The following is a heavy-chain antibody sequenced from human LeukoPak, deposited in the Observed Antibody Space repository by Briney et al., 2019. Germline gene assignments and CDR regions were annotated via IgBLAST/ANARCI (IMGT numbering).Heavy chain of an antibody. CDR1: GGSIINSNW. CDR2: IDHSGST. Sequence: PSETLSLTCAVSGGSIINSNWWSWVRQPPGKGLEWIGEIDHSGSTSYNPSLKSRVTKSVDRSQNQFSLRLGTVTAADTAVYYCARSDYDFWSIFDYWGQGTLVTVSS. D-gene: IGHD3-3*01. V-gene: IGHV4-4*02. CDR3: ARSDYDFWSIFDY. J-gene: IGHJ4*02.